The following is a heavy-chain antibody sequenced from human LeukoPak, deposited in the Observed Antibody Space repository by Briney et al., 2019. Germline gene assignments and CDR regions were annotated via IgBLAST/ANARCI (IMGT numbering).Heavy chain of an antibody. J-gene: IGHJ4*02. D-gene: IGHD6-13*01. V-gene: IGHV4-38-2*02. CDR3: AIRAPGSSSSPPDD. CDR1: GYSISSGYY. Sequence: SETLSLTCSVSGYSISSGYYWGWIRQPPGKGLEWIGSIYHSGSTYYNPSLKSRVTVSVDTSKNQFSLKLSSVTAADTAVYYCAIRAPGSSSSPPDDWGQGTLVTVSS. CDR2: IYHSGST.